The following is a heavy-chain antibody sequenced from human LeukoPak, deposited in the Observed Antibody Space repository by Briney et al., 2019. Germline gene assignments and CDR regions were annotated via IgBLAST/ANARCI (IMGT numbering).Heavy chain of an antibody. D-gene: IGHD3-16*02. V-gene: IGHV4-34*01. CDR1: GGSFSGYY. Sequence: SETLSLTCAVYGGSFSGYYWSWIRQPPGKELEWIGEINHSGSTNYNPSLKSRVTISVDTSKNQFSLKLSSVTAADTAVYYCARRRDSRDIYVWGSYRTPSFDYWGQGTLVTVSS. CDR3: ARRRDSRDIYVWGSYRTPSFDY. CDR2: INHSGST. J-gene: IGHJ4*02.